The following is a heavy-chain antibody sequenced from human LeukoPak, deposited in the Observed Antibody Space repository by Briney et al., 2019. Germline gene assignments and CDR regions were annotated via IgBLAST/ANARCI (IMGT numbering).Heavy chain of an antibody. CDR2: FSGSGGST. CDR1: GFTFSSYA. Sequence: GGSLRLSCAASGFTFSSYAMSWVRQAPGKGLEWVSGFSGSGGSTYYADSVQGRFTISRDNSKNTLYLQINSLRAEGTAVYYCAKPRSAESPFDYWGQGTLVTVSS. V-gene: IGHV3-23*01. J-gene: IGHJ4*02. D-gene: IGHD3-3*01. CDR3: AKPRSAESPFDY.